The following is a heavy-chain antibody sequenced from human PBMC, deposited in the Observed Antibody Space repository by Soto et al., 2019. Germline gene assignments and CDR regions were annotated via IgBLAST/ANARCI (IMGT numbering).Heavy chain of an antibody. Sequence: QVQLVQSGAEVKKPGSSVKVSCKASGGTFSSYAISWVRQAPGQGLEWMGGIIPIFGTANYAQKFQGRVTITADESTSTAYMELSSLRSEDTAVYYGARGEVGYCSGGSCSDDYWGQGTLVTVSS. CDR1: GGTFSSYA. D-gene: IGHD2-15*01. CDR2: IIPIFGTA. V-gene: IGHV1-69*01. J-gene: IGHJ4*02. CDR3: ARGEVGYCSGGSCSDDY.